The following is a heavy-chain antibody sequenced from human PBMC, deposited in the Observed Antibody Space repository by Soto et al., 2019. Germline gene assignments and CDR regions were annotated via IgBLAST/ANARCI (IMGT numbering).Heavy chain of an antibody. CDR3: ARDVSPHSNPSWFDP. V-gene: IGHV3-30*04. CDR1: GFSFSNSA. J-gene: IGHJ5*02. CDR2: ISFDGYNK. Sequence: QVQLVESGGGVVQPGRSLRLSCAASGFSFSNSAMHWVRQAPGKGLEWVAMISFDGYNKYYADSVRGRFTISRDNPKNTLYLQMHSLRAEDTAVYFRARDVSPHSNPSWFDPWGQGTLVTVSS. D-gene: IGHD4-4*01.